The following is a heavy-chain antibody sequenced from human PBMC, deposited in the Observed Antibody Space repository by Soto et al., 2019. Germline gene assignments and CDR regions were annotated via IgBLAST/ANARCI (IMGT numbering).Heavy chain of an antibody. J-gene: IGHJ4*02. Sequence: PSETLSLTCSVSADSINSSKYYWGWIRQPPGKGLEWIGSIYYRGNAYYNPSLQTRVTISLDKSKSQFSLKLNSVTAADSAVYFFSSLERSVKISYYYPFGARGALVTVSS. CDR3: SSLERSVKISYYYPF. V-gene: IGHV4-39*01. CDR1: ADSINSSKYY. D-gene: IGHD1-26*01. CDR2: IYYRGNA.